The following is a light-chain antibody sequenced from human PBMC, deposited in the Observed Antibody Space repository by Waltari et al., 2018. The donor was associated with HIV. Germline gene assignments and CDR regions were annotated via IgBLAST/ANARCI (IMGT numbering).Light chain of an antibody. CDR2: DTS. V-gene: IGKV3-15*01. CDR3: REYNKWPFT. J-gene: IGKJ3*01. Sequence: EAVMTQSPATLSVSPGERATLSCKASQSVSINLAWYKQKPGQAPRFLIYDTSTRATGVPARFSGSGSGTEFTLTISSLQSEDFAIYYCREYNKWPFTFGPGTKVEIK. CDR1: QSVSIN.